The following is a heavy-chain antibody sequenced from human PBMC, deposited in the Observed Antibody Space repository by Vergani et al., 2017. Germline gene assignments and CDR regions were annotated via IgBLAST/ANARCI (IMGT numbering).Heavy chain of an antibody. CDR2: ISGSGVSA. J-gene: IGHJ4*02. D-gene: IGHD2-15*01. Sequence: EVQLLESGGGLVQPGGSLRLTCAASEFTFSNYAMNWVRQAPGKGLEWVSGISGSGVSAYYTDSVKGRFTISRDNSKNMLFLQMNNLRTEDTAVYYCARLSYATTPYLQGGYDCWGQGTLVSVSS. CDR1: EFTFSNYA. V-gene: IGHV3-23*01. CDR3: ARLSYATTPYLQGGYDC.